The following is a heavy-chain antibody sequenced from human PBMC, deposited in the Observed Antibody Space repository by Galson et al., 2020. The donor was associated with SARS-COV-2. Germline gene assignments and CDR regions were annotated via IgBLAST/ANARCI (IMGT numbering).Heavy chain of an antibody. V-gene: IGHV3-30-3*01. CDR3: ARENPIAAAGIFDY. CDR1: GFTFSSYA. CDR2: ISYDGSNK. D-gene: IGHD6-13*01. J-gene: IGHJ4*02. Sequence: GESLKISCAASGFTFSSYAMHWVRQAPGKGLEWVAVISYDGSNKYYADSVKGRFTISRDNSKNTLYLQMNSLRAEDTAVYYCARENPIAAAGIFDYWGQGTLVTVSS.